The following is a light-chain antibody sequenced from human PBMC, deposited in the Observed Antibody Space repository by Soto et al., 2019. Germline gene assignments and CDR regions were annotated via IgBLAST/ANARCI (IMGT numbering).Light chain of an antibody. CDR2: DAS. V-gene: IGKV3-11*01. CDR1: QSISRF. J-gene: IGKJ2*01. CDR3: QQRSNWPRYT. Sequence: EVVLTQSPATLSLSPGERATLSCRASQSISRFLVWYQQKPGQAPRLLIYDASNRATGVPDRFSGSGSGTDFTLTISSLEPEDFTVYYCQQRSNWPRYTFGQGTKLEIK.